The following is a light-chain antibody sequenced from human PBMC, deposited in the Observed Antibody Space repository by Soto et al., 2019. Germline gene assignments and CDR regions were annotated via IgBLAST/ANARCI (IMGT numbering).Light chain of an antibody. Sequence: QSLLTQPRSVSGSPGQSVTISCTGTSSDVGGHNYVSWYQQHPGKAPKLMISSVSKRPSGVPDRFSGSKSGNTASLTISGLQAEDEADYYCCSYAGSYTYVFGTGTKVTAL. J-gene: IGLJ1*01. CDR2: SVS. CDR1: SSDVGGHNY. CDR3: CSYAGSYTYV. V-gene: IGLV2-11*01.